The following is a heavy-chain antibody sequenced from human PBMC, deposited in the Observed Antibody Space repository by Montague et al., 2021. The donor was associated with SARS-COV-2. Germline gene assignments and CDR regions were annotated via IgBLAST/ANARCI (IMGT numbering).Heavy chain of an antibody. CDR2: IYYTGSA. D-gene: IGHD1-1*01. CDR3: AQTTCFIANCVNYFDY. J-gene: IGHJ4*02. Sequence: SETLSLTCSVSGDSISSYYWSWIRQSPGRGLDWIGHIYYTGSAKYNPSLKSRVSISVDTSRRQFSLSLKSVTAADTAVYARAQTTCFIANCVNYFDYWGQGAQVTVSS. CDR1: GDSISSYY. V-gene: IGHV4-59*01.